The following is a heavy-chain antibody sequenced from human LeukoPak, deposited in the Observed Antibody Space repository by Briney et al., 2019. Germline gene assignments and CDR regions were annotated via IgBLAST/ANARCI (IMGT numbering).Heavy chain of an antibody. CDR2: IYYSGST. CDR3: ARVAYDYVWGSYRYPLYFDY. Sequence: SETLSLTCTVSGGSVSSYYWSWIRQPPGKGLEWIEYIYYSGSTNYNPSLKSRVTISVDTSKNQFSLKLSSVTAADTAVYYCARVAYDYVWGSYRYPLYFDYWGQGTLVTVSS. CDR1: GGSVSSYY. V-gene: IGHV4-59*02. D-gene: IGHD3-16*02. J-gene: IGHJ4*02.